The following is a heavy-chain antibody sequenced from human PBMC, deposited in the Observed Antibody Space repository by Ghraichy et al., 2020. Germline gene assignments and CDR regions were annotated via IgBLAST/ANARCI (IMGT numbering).Heavy chain of an antibody. V-gene: IGHV3-11*01. CDR1: GFTFSDYY. CDR2: ISSGGSII. Sequence: GGSLRLSCAASGFTFSDYYMNWIRQAPGRGLEWVSCISSGGSIIYYADSVKGRFTISKDNAKNLLYLQMNSLRAEDTAVYYCARDLLRGWSRPGYYGMDVWGQGTTVTVSS. D-gene: IGHD3-10*01. CDR3: ARDLLRGWSRPGYYGMDV. J-gene: IGHJ6*02.